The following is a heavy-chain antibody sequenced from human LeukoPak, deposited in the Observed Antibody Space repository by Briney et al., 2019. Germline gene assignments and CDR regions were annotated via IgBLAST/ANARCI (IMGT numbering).Heavy chain of an antibody. Sequence: PSETLSLTCTVSGASIRSGDYYWSWIRQPPGKGLEWIGYIYDSGSTNYNPSLKSRVTISVDTSKNQFSLKLSSVTAADTAVYYCARAGVSTYYYDSSGYYPLNYWGQGTLVTVSS. D-gene: IGHD3-22*01. CDR1: GASIRSGDYY. CDR3: ARAGVSTYYYDSSGYYPLNY. V-gene: IGHV4-30-4*01. J-gene: IGHJ4*02. CDR2: IYDSGST.